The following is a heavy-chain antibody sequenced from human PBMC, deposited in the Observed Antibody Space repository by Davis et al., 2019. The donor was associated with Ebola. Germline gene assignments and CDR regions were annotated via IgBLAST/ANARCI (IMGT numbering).Heavy chain of an antibody. V-gene: IGHV3-30*03. CDR2: ISYDGSNK. CDR3: ARGKYSGSYAYGY. J-gene: IGHJ4*02. CDR1: GFTFSSYG. Sequence: GESLKISCAASGFTFSSYGMHWVRQAPGKGLEWVAVISYDGSNKYYADSVKGRFTISRDNSKNTLYLQMNSLRAEDTAVYYCARGKYSGSYAYGYWGQGTLVTVSS. D-gene: IGHD1-26*01.